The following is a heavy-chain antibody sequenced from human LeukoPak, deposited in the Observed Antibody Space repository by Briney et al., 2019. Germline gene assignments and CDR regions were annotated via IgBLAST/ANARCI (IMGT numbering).Heavy chain of an antibody. D-gene: IGHD5-24*01. CDR3: ATQRDGYYNDAFDM. Sequence: PSQTLSLTCTVSGGSVRSGGYCWNWIRKHPGKGLEWIGYLDYSGSTNYNPSLKSRISISTDTSKNQISLKLTSLTAADTAEYYCATQRDGYYNDAFDMWGQGTLVIVSS. J-gene: IGHJ3*02. V-gene: IGHV4-31*03. CDR2: LDYSGST. CDR1: GGSVRSGGYC.